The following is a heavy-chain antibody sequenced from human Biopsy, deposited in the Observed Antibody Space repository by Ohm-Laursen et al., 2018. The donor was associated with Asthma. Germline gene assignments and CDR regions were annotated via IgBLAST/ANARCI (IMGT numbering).Heavy chain of an antibody. CDR2: ISKDASTQ. CDR3: VRDGTGDAFDI. J-gene: IGHJ3*02. V-gene: IGHV3-30*01. CDR1: GFSFSNFA. D-gene: IGHD1-1*01. Sequence: SLRLSCSASGFSFSNFAIHWVRQAPGKGLEWVGVISKDASTQDYADSVKGRFTMARDNSKSTLDLQMNSLREEDTAVYYCVRDGTGDAFDIWGQGTVVSVSS.